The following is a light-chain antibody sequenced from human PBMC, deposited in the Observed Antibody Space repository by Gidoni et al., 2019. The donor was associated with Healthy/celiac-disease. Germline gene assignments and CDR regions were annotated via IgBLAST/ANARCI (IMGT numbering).Light chain of an antibody. J-gene: IGLJ3*02. V-gene: IGLV2-14*01. CDR3: SSYTSSSTWV. CDR2: DIS. CDR1: SSDVGGYNY. Sequence: QSALTQPASVSGSPGQSITISCTGTSSDVGGYNYVSWYQQHPGKAPKLMIYDISNRPSGVSYRLSCSKSGNTASLTISWLQAEDEADYYCSSYTSSSTWVVGGGTKLTVL.